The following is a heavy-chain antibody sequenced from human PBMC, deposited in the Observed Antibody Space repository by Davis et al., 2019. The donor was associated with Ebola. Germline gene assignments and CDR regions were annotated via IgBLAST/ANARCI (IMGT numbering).Heavy chain of an antibody. Sequence: SLMISCAASGFTFSHYGMPCVRQAQGKGLERVAGMWSHGNDYVYGDSVRGRFTISRDNSKNTLYLQMNSLRVQDTAVSYCARDPDTSGYSSWFNPWGQGTLVPVSS. CDR2: MWSHGNDY. CDR1: GFTFSHYG. J-gene: IGHJ5*02. CDR3: ARDPDTSGYSSWFNP. V-gene: IGHV3-33*01. D-gene: IGHD6-19*01.